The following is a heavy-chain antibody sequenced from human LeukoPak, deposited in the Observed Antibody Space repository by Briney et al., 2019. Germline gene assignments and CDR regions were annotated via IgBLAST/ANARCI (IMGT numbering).Heavy chain of an antibody. Sequence: GGSLRLSCAASGFTFSSYSMNWVRQAPGKGLEWVSSISSSSSYIYYADSVKGRFTISRDNSKNTLYLQMNSLRAEDTAVYYCAREGDGYQFDYWGQGTLVTVSS. CDR3: AREGDGYQFDY. D-gene: IGHD5-24*01. J-gene: IGHJ4*02. V-gene: IGHV3-21*04. CDR1: GFTFSSYS. CDR2: ISSSSSYI.